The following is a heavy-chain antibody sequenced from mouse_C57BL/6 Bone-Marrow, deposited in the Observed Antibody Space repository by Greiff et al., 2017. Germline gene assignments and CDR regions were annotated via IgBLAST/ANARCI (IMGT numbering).Heavy chain of an antibody. CDR3: ARGGADYSNCFAY. CDR1: GYTFTGYW. CDR2: ILPGSGRT. Sequence: QVQLQQSGAELMKPGASVKLSCKATGYTFTGYWIAWVKQRPGHGLEWIGEILPGSGRTNYNEKFKGKATFTADTSSNTAYMQLSSLTTEASAIYCCARGGADYSNCFAYWGQGTLVTVSA. D-gene: IGHD2-5*01. J-gene: IGHJ3*01. V-gene: IGHV1-9*01.